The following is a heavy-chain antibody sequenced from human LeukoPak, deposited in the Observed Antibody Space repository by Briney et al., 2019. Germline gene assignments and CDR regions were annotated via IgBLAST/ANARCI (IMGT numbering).Heavy chain of an antibody. CDR2: ISNDGRDK. Sequence: GGSLRLSCAASGFTFSSYAMHWVRQAAGKGLEWVAVISNDGRDKHYADSVKGRFTFSRDSSKNTVYLQMNSLRAEDTAVYYCARDRNAPAKYYFDYWGQGTLVTVSS. CDR3: ARDRNAPAKYYFDY. D-gene: IGHD2-15*01. V-gene: IGHV3-30*04. J-gene: IGHJ4*02. CDR1: GFTFSSYA.